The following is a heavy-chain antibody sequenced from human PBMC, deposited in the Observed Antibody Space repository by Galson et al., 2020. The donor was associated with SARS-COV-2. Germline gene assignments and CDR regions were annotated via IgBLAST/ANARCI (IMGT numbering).Heavy chain of an antibody. CDR3: ARDRPTGYSGYDGGGY. CDR1: GFTFSSYG. Sequence: GGSLRLSCAASGFTFSSYGMHWVRQAPGKGLEWVAVIWYDGSNKYYADSVKGRFTISRDNSKNTLYLQMNSLRAEDTAVYYCARDRPTGYSGYDGGGYWGQGTLVTVS. D-gene: IGHD5-12*01. CDR2: IWYDGSNK. V-gene: IGHV3-33*01. J-gene: IGHJ4*02.